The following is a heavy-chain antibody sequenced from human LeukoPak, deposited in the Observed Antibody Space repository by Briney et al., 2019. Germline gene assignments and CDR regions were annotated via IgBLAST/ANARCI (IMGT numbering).Heavy chain of an antibody. CDR1: GGSISSGGYY. Sequence: SQTLSLTRTVSGGSISSGGYYWSWIRQHPGKGLEWIGYIYYSGSTYYNPSLKSRVTISVDTSKNQFSLKLSSVTAADTAVYYCARDGLNCTNGVCYYYFDYWGQGTLVTVSS. J-gene: IGHJ4*02. V-gene: IGHV4-31*03. CDR2: IYYSGST. D-gene: IGHD2-8*01. CDR3: ARDGLNCTNGVCYYYFDY.